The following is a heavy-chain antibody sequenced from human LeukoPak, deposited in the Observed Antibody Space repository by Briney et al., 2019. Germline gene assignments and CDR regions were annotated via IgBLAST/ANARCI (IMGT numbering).Heavy chain of an antibody. CDR1: VHPLSSYP. CDR3: AKECNGDYFFEL. CDR2: IYCSGGST. V-gene: IGHV3-23*01. J-gene: IGHJ4*02. Sequence: GGSLRLSCGAPVHPLSSYPMTRVRQAPGKGLEWVSPIYCSGGSTYYADAVKGRVTLSRDNSKNTLSLQRNRLRAEDTAGYYCAKECNGDYFFELWAGETRVSVSS.